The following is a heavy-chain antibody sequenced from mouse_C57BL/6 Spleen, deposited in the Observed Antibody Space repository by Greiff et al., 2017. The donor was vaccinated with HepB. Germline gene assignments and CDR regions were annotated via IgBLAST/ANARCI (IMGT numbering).Heavy chain of an antibody. J-gene: IGHJ1*03. CDR1: GYSITSGYY. CDR3: ARRIYYYGSWYFDV. Sequence: DVKLQESGPGLVKPSQSLSLTCSVTGYSITSGYYWNWIRQFPGNKLEWMGYISYDGSNNYNPSLKNRISITRETSKNQFFLKLNSVTTEDTATYYCARRIYYYGSWYFDVWGTGTTVTVSS. V-gene: IGHV3-6*01. D-gene: IGHD1-1*01. CDR2: ISYDGSN.